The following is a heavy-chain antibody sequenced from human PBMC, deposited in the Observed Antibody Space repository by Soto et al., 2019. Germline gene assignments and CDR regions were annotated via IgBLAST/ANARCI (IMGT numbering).Heavy chain of an antibody. V-gene: IGHV3-11*06. CDR3: ARDNWNRDY. Sequence: GGSLRLSCAASGFTFSDYYMSWIRQAPGKGLEWVSYISSSSSYTNYADSVKGRFTFSRDNAKNSLYLQMNSLRAEDTAVYYCARDNWNRDYWGQGTLVTVSS. CDR2: ISSSSSYT. CDR1: GFTFSDYY. J-gene: IGHJ4*02. D-gene: IGHD1-1*01.